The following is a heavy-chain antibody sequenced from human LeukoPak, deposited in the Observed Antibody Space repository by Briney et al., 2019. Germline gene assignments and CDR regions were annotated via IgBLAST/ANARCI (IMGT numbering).Heavy chain of an antibody. V-gene: IGHV4-4*07. CDR3: ARDRIAVAATYYFDY. CDR2: IYTSGST. D-gene: IGHD6-19*01. CDR1: GVSISRYY. J-gene: IGHJ4*02. Sequence: SETLSLTCTVSGVSISRYYWSWLRQPAGKGLEWIGRIYTSGSTNYNPSLKSRVTMSVDTSKNHFTLKLSSVTAADTAVYYCARDRIAVAATYYFDYWGQGTLVTVSS.